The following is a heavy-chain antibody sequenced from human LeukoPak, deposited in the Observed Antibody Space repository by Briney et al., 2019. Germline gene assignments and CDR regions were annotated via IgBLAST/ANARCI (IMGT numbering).Heavy chain of an antibody. Sequence: GGSLRLSCAASGFTFRSYGMHWVRQAPGKGLEWVAVISYDGSNKYYADSVKGRFTISRDNSKNTLYLQMNSLRAEDTAVYYCASQSYGYMDVWGKGTTVTISS. CDR3: ASQSYGYMDV. J-gene: IGHJ6*03. CDR2: ISYDGSNK. CDR1: GFTFRSYG. V-gene: IGHV3-30*03. D-gene: IGHD5-18*01.